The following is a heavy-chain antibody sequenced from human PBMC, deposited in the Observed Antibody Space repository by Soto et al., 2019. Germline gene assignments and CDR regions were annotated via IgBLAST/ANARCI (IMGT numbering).Heavy chain of an antibody. V-gene: IGHV4-39*02. J-gene: IGHJ6*02. CDR1: GASIRSSRYY. CDR3: AREHLGAHYYYGMDV. Sequence: SETLSLTCSFCGASIRSSRYYWCWIRQPPGKGLEWIASTYFGGMTYYSPSLKSRVTISVDTSKSQFSLRLDSVTAADTAVYYCAREHLGAHYYYGMDVWGQGTTVTVSS. CDR2: TYFGGMT.